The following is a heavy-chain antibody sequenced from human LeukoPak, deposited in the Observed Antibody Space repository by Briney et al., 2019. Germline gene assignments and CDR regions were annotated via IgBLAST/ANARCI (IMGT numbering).Heavy chain of an antibody. J-gene: IGHJ4*02. CDR2: ISYDGSNK. Sequence: GGSLRLSCAASGFTFSSYGMHWVRQAPGKGLEWVAVISYDGSNKYYADSVKGRFTISRDNSKNTLYLQMNSLRAEDTAVYYCAKEAETYYYGSGSPGVDHWGQGTLVTVSS. CDR1: GFTFSSYG. CDR3: AKEAETYYYGSGSPGVDH. V-gene: IGHV3-30*18. D-gene: IGHD3-10*01.